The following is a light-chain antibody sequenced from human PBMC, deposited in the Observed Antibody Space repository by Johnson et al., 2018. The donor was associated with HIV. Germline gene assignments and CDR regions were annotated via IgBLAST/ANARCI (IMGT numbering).Light chain of an antibody. J-gene: IGLJ1*01. CDR2: RNN. V-gene: IGLV1-44*01. CDR1: SSNIGSNT. CDR3: GTWDSSLSQGV. Sequence: QSVLTQPPSASGTPGQRVTISCSGSSSNIGSNTVNWYQQLPGTAPKLLIYRNNQRPSGVPDRFSGSKSGTSASLAISWLQAEDEADYYCGTWDSSLSQGVFGTGTKVPVL.